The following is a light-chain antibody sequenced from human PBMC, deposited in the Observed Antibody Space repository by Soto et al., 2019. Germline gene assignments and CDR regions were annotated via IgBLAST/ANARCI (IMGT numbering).Light chain of an antibody. CDR2: VNSDGRH. Sequence: QLVLTQSPSASASLGASVNLTCTLSSGHSSSAIAWHQQQPEQGPRYLMKVNSDGRHPKGDGIPDRFSGTSSGTERYLTISSLQSEDEADYYCQTWGTGWVFGGGTKLTVL. V-gene: IGLV4-69*01. CDR1: SGHSSSA. CDR3: QTWGTGWV. J-gene: IGLJ3*02.